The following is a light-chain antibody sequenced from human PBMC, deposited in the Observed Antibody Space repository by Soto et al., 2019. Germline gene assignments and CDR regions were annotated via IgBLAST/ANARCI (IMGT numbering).Light chain of an antibody. CDR3: SSYTSSSAWV. J-gene: IGLJ3*02. V-gene: IGLV2-14*01. CDR1: SSDVGGYNY. CDR2: EVS. Sequence: QSALTQPASVSGSPGQSITISCTGTSSDVGGYNYVSWYQQHPGKAPKLMIYEVSNRPSGVSNRFSGSKSDNTASLIISGLQAEDEADYFCSSYTSSSAWVFGGGTKVTVL.